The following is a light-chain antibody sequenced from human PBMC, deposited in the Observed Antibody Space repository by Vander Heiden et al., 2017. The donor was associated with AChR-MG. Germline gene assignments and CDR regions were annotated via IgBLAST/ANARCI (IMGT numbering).Light chain of an antibody. CDR2: EVS. V-gene: IGKV2D-29*01. CDR1: QSPLHRDGKTS. CDR3: RQSIQLPRT. J-gene: IGKJ2*01. Sequence: DIVMTQIPLSLSVTPGQPASFSCTSSQSPLHRDGKTSLYWYLQKPGQPPERLMYEVSNRFSGVPDRFTGSGSGTDFTLKISRVEAEDAGVYYCRQSIQLPRTFGQGTKLEIQ.